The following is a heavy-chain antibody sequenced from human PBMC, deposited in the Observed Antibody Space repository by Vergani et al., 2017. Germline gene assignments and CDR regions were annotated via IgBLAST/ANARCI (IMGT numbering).Heavy chain of an antibody. CDR2: IYPGDSDT. Sequence: EVQLVQSGAEVKKPGESLKISCKGSGYSFTSYWIGWVRQMPGKGLEWMGIIYPGDSDTRYSPSFQGQVTISADKSISTAYLQWSSLKASDTAMYYCARHRRVTGTRGYYYYYMDVWGKGTTVTVSS. D-gene: IGHD1-20*01. J-gene: IGHJ6*03. CDR1: GYSFTSYW. V-gene: IGHV5-51*01. CDR3: ARHRRVTGTRGYYYYYMDV.